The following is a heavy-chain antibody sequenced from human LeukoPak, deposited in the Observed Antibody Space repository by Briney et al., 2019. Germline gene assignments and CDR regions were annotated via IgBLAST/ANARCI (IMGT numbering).Heavy chain of an antibody. V-gene: IGHV3-23*01. Sequence: QPGGSLRLTCAASGFTFSDYYMSWIRQAPGKGLEWVSAISGSGGSTYYADSVKGRFTISRDNSKNTLYLQMNSLRAEDTAVYYCAKQYYYDSSGYLSPYYWGQGTLVTVSS. CDR1: GFTFSDYY. CDR2: ISGSGGST. J-gene: IGHJ4*02. CDR3: AKQYYYDSSGYLSPYY. D-gene: IGHD3-22*01.